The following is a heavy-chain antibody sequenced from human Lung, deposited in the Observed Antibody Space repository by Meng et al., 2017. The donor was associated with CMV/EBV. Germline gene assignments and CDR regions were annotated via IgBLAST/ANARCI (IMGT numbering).Heavy chain of an antibody. D-gene: IGHD6-13*01. V-gene: IGHV1-18*01. Sequence: GQVGAGVKKPWASVKVSCKASCYPFTSYGISWVRQAPGQGLEWMGWISAYNGNTNYAQKLQGRVTMTTDTSTSTAYMELRSLRSDDTAVYYCARAPSPQQLVFDYWGQGTLVTVSS. J-gene: IGHJ4*02. CDR1: CYPFTSYG. CDR2: ISAYNGNT. CDR3: ARAPSPQQLVFDY.